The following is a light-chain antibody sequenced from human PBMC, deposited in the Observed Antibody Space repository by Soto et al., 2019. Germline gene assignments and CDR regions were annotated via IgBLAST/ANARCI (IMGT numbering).Light chain of an antibody. CDR3: CSYAGSYTLI. CDR2: EVT. Sequence: QSALTQPPSASGSPGQSVTISCTGTSSDVGGYNYVSWYQQHPGKAPKLIIYEVTKRPSGVPDRFSGSKSGNTASLTVTGLQADDEAEYYCCSYAGSYTLIFGGGTKVTVL. V-gene: IGLV2-8*01. CDR1: SSDVGGYNY. J-gene: IGLJ2*01.